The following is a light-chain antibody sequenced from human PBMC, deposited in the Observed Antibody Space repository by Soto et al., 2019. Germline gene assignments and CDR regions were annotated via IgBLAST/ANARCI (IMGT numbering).Light chain of an antibody. J-gene: IGLJ1*01. CDR2: GVV. V-gene: IGLV2-11*01. CDR3: CSYAGGYTYL. CDR1: GNDVGAYNY. Sequence: QSALTHPRSVSWSPGQSVTIACTGTGNDVGAYNYVSWYQQHPGRPPKLLIYGVVRWPSGVPDRFSGSKSGNTASLPISGLQAEDEADYFCCSYAGGYTYLFGTGTKVTVL.